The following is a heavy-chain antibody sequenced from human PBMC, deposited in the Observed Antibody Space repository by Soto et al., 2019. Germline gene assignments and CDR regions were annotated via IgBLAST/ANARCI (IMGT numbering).Heavy chain of an antibody. J-gene: IGHJ4*02. CDR2: INPNSGGT. V-gene: IGHV1-2*02. Sequence: ASVKVSCKASGFTFTGHYIHWVRQAPGQGLEWMGWINPNSGGTSYAQKFQGRVTMTRDTSITTAYMELSRLSSDDPAVYYCAKSGGVGRPSLRYFDYWGQGTLVTVSS. CDR1: GFTFTGHY. D-gene: IGHD1-26*01. CDR3: AKSGGVGRPSLRYFDY.